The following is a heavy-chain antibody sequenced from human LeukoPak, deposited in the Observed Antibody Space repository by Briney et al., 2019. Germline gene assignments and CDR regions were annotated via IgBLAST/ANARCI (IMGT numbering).Heavy chain of an antibody. J-gene: IGHJ4*02. CDR3: ARGPRRFVVTHLGFDY. D-gene: IGHD2-21*01. CDR2: INHSGST. CDR1: GGSFSGYY. V-gene: IGHV4-34*01. Sequence: SETLSLTCAVYGGSFSGYYWSWIRQPPGKGLEWIWEINHSGSTNYNPSLKSRVTISVDTSKNPFSLKLSSVTAADTAVYYCARGPRRFVVTHLGFDYWGQGTLVTVSS.